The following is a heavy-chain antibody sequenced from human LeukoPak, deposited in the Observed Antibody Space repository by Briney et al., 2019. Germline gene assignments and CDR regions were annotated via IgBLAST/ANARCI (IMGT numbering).Heavy chain of an antibody. V-gene: IGHV3-33*06. Sequence: GGSLRLSCAASGFTFSSYGMHWVRQAPGKGLEWVAVIWYDGSNKYYADSVKGRFTISRDNSKNTLYLQMNSLRAEDTAVYYCAKDEATIGVPEDVWGKGTTVTVSS. J-gene: IGHJ6*04. CDR1: GFTFSSYG. D-gene: IGHD5-12*01. CDR3: AKDEATIGVPEDV. CDR2: IWYDGSNK.